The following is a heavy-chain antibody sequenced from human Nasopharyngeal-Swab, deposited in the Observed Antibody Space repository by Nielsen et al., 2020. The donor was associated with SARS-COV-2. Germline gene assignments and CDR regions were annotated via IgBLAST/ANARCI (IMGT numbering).Heavy chain of an antibody. D-gene: IGHD4-17*01. CDR2: IYPGDSDT. Sequence: GESPKIPCNGSGYSLPSYWIRRVRQMPGKGLEWVGIIYPGDSDTRYRPSFQGQVTIPAGKSINTAYLQETSLEASDTAMYYCGTQYADYRYWGQGLLVTVSS. J-gene: IGHJ4*02. CDR3: GTQYADYRY. V-gene: IGHV5-51*01. CDR1: GYSLPSYW.